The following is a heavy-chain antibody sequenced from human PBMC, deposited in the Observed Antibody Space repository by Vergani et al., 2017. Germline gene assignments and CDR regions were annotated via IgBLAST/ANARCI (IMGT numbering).Heavy chain of an antibody. CDR1: GGSFSGYY. Sequence: QVQLQQWGAGLLKPSETLSLTCAVYGGSFSGYYWSWIRQPPGKGLEWIGYIYSTGSTNYNPSLNSRVTMSVGTSKNQFSLKLRSVTAADTAVYFCERVMYRDEASTGYRLEGMDIWGQGTTVTISS. J-gene: IGHJ6*02. V-gene: IGHV4-34*11. CDR2: IYSTGST. CDR3: ERVMYRDEASTGYRLEGMDI. D-gene: IGHD3-9*01.